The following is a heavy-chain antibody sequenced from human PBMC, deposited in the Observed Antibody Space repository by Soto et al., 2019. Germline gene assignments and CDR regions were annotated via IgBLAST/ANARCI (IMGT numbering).Heavy chain of an antibody. CDR3: ARVIDY. CDR1: GFTFSSYS. J-gene: IGHJ4*02. V-gene: IGHV3-21*01. Sequence: EVQLVESGGGLVKPGGSLRLSCAASGFTFSSYSMNWVRQAPGKGLEWVSSISSSSSYLYYADSVKGRFTISRDNAKNSLYLQRKSRRAEDTAVYYCARVIDYWGQGTLVTVSS. CDR2: ISSSSSYL.